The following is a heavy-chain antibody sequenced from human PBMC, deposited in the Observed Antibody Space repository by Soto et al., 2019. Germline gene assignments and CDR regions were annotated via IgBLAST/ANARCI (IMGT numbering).Heavy chain of an antibody. V-gene: IGHV4-34*01. CDR3: ARTRLATPADY. Sequence: SETLSLTCAVYGGSFSGYYWSWIRQPPGKGLEWIGEINHSGSTNYNPSLKSRVTISVDTSKNQFSLKLSSVTAADTAVYYCARTRLATPADYWGQGTLVTVS. D-gene: IGHD2-2*01. J-gene: IGHJ4*02. CDR2: INHSGST. CDR1: GGSFSGYY.